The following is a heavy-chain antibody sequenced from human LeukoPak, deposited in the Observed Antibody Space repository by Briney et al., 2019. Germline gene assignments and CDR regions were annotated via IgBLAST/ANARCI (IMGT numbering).Heavy chain of an antibody. J-gene: IGHJ4*02. CDR2: IYPGDSDS. CDR3: VRLNSGGFDY. V-gene: IGHV5-51*01. Sequence: GESLKISCKGSGCSFTSYWVGWVRQMPGKGLEWMGVIYPGDSDSRYSPSFQGQVTISADKSISTAYLQWSSLKASDTAMYHCVRLNSGGFDYWGQGTLVTVSS. D-gene: IGHD3-10*01. CDR1: GCSFTSYW.